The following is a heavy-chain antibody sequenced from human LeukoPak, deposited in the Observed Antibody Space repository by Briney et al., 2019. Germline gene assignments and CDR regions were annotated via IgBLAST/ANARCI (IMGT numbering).Heavy chain of an antibody. CDR3: ASSGWYVSGLFDY. V-gene: IGHV3-74*01. CDR1: GFTFSNYW. J-gene: IGHJ4*02. Sequence: GGSLRLSCAASGFTFSNYWMHWVRQAPGKGLVWVSRINSDGINTSYADSVKGRFTISRDNAKNTLNLQMNSLRTEDTALYYCASSGWYVSGLFDYWGQGTVVAVSS. D-gene: IGHD6-19*01. CDR2: INSDGINT.